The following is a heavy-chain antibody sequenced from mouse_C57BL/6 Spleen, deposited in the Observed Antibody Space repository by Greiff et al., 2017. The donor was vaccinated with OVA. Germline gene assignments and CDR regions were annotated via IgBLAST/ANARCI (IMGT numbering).Heavy chain of an antibody. D-gene: IGHD2-4*01. CDR2: IYPGDGDT. Sequence: VKLVESGPELVKPGASVKISCKASGYAFSSSWMNWVKQRPGKGLEWIGRIYPGDGDTNYNGKFKGKATLTADKSSSTAYMQLSILTSEDSAVYFFAREAYDYDMDYWGQGTSVTVSS. CDR3: AREAYDYDMDY. J-gene: IGHJ4*01. V-gene: IGHV1-82*01. CDR1: GYAFSSSW.